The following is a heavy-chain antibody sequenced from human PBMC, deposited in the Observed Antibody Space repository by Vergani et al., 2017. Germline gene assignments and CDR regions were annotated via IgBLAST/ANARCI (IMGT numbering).Heavy chain of an antibody. J-gene: IGHJ4*02. CDR3: ARFEDVRGVQDY. V-gene: IGHV1-2*02. D-gene: IGHD3-10*01. CDR2: INPNSGGT. CDR1: GYTFNGYY. Sequence: QVQLVQSGAEVKKPGASVKVSCKASGYTFNGYYMHWVRQAPGQGLEWMGWINPNSGGTNYAQQFQGRVTMTRDTSISTAYMELSRLRSDDTAVYYCARFEDVRGVQDYWGQGTLVTVSS.